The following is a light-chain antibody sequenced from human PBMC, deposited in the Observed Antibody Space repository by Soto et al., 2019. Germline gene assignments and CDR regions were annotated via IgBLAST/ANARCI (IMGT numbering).Light chain of an antibody. CDR1: SSDVGKHDY. Sequence: QSVLTQPPSASGSPGQSVTISCTGTSSDVGKHDYVSWFQHHPGKAPKLIIYEVSKRPSGVPDRFSGSKSGSTASLTVSGLQTEDEADYYCNSYAGSNTYVFGSGTKVTVL. J-gene: IGLJ1*01. CDR3: NSYAGSNTYV. V-gene: IGLV2-8*01. CDR2: EVS.